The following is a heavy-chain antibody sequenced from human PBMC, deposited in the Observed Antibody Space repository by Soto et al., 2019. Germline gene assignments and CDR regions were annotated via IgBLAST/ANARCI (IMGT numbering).Heavy chain of an antibody. V-gene: IGHV1-46*01. CDR1: GDTFTEYY. D-gene: IGHD2-21*02. CDR3: ARGGHVVVVTAALDY. J-gene: IGHJ4*02. Sequence: QVQLMQSGAEVKKPGASVKVSCKASGDTFTEYYIHWVRQAPGQGLEWLGTVNPSGGHSTYAQHFLGRVTMTSDKSTSTLYMELTSLTSEDTAVYYGARGGHVVVVTAALDYWGQGTLVTVSS. CDR2: VNPSGGHS.